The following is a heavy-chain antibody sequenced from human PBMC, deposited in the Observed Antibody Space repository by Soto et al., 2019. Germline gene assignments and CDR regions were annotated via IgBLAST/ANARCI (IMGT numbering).Heavy chain of an antibody. CDR2: IYYSGST. CDR3: ARKPGRAAGQPKNANWFDP. J-gene: IGHJ5*02. V-gene: IGHV4-31*03. CDR1: GGSISSGGYY. Sequence: SETLSLTCTVSGGSISSGGYYWSWIRQHPGKGLEWSGYIYYSGSTYYNPSLKSRVTISVDTSKNQFSLKLSSVTAADTAVYYCARKPGRAAGQPKNANWFDPWGQGTLVTVSS. D-gene: IGHD6-13*01.